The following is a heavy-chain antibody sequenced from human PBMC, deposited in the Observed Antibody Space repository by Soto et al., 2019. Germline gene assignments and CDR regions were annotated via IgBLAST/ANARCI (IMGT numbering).Heavy chain of an antibody. Sequence: SETLSLTCAVYGGSFSGYYWSWIRQPPGKGLEGIGEINHSGSTNYNPSLKSRVTISVDTSKNQFSLKLSSVTAADTAVYYCARVAGYIRGVIIANDDWGQGTLVTVAS. CDR2: INHSGST. CDR3: ARVAGYIRGVIIANDD. J-gene: IGHJ4*02. CDR1: GGSFSGYY. D-gene: IGHD3-10*01. V-gene: IGHV4-34*01.